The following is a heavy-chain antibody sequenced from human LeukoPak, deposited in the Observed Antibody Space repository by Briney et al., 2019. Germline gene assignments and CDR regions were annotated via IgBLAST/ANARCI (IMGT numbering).Heavy chain of an antibody. CDR2: INAGNGNT. CDR3: ARVEVEFGSSWYYFDY. D-gene: IGHD6-13*01. J-gene: IGHJ4*02. Sequence: ASVKVSCKASGYTFTSYTMHWVRQAPGQRLEWMGWINAGNGNTKYSQEFQGRATITRDTSASTAYMELSSLRSEDMAVYYCARVEVEFGSSWYYFDYWGQGTLVTVSS. V-gene: IGHV1-3*03. CDR1: GYTFTSYT.